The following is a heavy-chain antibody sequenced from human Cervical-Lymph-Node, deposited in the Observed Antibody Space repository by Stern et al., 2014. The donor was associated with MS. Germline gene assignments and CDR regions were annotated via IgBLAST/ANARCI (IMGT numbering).Heavy chain of an antibody. CDR3: ASANCSSTSCPNWFDP. D-gene: IGHD2-2*01. CDR2: IYHSVST. Sequence: QLQLQESGPGLVKPSQTLSLTCTVSGGSISSGDYYWSWIRQPPGKGLEWIGYIYHSVSTYYNPSLKSRVTIAVDTSKNQFSLKLSSVTAADTAVYYCASANCSSTSCPNWFDPWGQGTLVTVSS. CDR1: GGSISSGDYY. V-gene: IGHV4-30-4*01. J-gene: IGHJ5*02.